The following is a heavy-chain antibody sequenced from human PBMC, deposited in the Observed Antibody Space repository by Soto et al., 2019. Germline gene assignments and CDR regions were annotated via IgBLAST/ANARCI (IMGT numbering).Heavy chain of an antibody. Sequence: PSETLSLTCTVSGGSISSGGYYWSWIRQHPGKGLEWIGYIYYSGSTYYNPSLKSRVTISVKTSKNQFSLKLSSVTAADTTVYYCARGGYCSSTSCYTGWFDPWGQGTLVTVSS. CDR2: IYYSGST. CDR1: GGSISSGGYY. CDR3: ARGGYCSSTSCYTGWFDP. J-gene: IGHJ5*02. V-gene: IGHV4-31*03. D-gene: IGHD2-2*02.